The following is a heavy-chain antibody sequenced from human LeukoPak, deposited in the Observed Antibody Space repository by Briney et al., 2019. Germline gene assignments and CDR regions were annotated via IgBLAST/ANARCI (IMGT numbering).Heavy chain of an antibody. CDR2: INHSGST. J-gene: IGHJ4*02. V-gene: IGHV4-34*09. D-gene: IGHD3-22*01. Sequence: PSETLSLTCAVYGGSFSGYYWSWIRQPPGKGLEWIGEINHSGSTNYNPSLKSRVTISVDTSKNQFSLKLSSVTAADTAVYYCARDVRSGYYSAYFDYWGQGTLVTVSS. CDR1: GGSFSGYY. CDR3: ARDVRSGYYSAYFDY.